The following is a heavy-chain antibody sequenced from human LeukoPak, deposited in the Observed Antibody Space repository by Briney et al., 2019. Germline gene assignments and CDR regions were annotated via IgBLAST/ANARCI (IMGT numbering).Heavy chain of an antibody. Sequence: GGSLRLSCATSGFTFSSYAMSWVRQAPGKGLEWVSAISSTGIATYYADSVKGRFTISRDNSKNTLYLQMNSLRAEDTAVYYCAKSPSSGWAHSISYYFDYWGQGTLVTVSS. D-gene: IGHD6-19*01. CDR3: AKSPSSGWAHSISYYFDY. V-gene: IGHV3-23*01. CDR1: GFTFSSYA. J-gene: IGHJ4*02. CDR2: ISSTGIAT.